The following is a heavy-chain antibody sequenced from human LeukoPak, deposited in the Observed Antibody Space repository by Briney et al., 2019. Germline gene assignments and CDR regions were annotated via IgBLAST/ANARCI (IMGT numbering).Heavy chain of an antibody. CDR1: GFTFSNYW. Sequence: GGSLRLSCVASGFTFSNYWMHWVRQPPGKGLVWVSRIYVDGRTTNYADSVKGRSTISRDNAKNTVYLEMNSLSVEDTATYYCIRDFRSADLWGQGTLVTVTS. J-gene: IGHJ5*02. CDR2: IYVDGRTT. V-gene: IGHV3-74*01. CDR3: IRDFRSADL.